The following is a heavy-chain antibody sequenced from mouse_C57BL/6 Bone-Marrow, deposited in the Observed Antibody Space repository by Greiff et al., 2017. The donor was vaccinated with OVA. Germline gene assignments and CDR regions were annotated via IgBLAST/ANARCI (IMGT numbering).Heavy chain of an antibody. CDR1: GYTFTSYW. CDR3: AGLGRDY. D-gene: IGHD4-1*01. CDR2: IDPSDSYT. Sequence: QVQLQQPGAELVKPGASVKLSCKASGYTFTSYWMQWVKQRPGQGLEWIGEIDPSDSYTNYNQKFKGKATLTVDTSSSTAYMQLSSLTSEDSAVYYCAGLGRDYGGQGTTLTVSS. V-gene: IGHV1-50*01. J-gene: IGHJ2*01.